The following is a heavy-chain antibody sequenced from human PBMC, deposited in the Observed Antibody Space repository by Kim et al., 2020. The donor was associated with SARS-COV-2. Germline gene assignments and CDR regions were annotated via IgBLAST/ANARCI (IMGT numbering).Heavy chain of an antibody. CDR2: ISAYNGNT. CDR1: GYTFTSYG. J-gene: IGHJ6*02. Sequence: ASVKVSCKASGYTFTSYGISWVRQAPGQGLEWMGWISAYNGNTNYEQKLQGRVTMTTDTSTSTAYMELRSLRSDDTAVYYCARSGKKKITIFGVVIFDYYGMDVWGQGTTVTVSS. CDR3: ARSGKKKITIFGVVIFDYYGMDV. D-gene: IGHD3-3*01. V-gene: IGHV1-18*04.